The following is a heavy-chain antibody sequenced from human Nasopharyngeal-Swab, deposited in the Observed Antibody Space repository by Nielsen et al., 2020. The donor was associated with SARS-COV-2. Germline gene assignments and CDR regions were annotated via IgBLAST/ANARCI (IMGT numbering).Heavy chain of an antibody. CDR2: INHSGST. J-gene: IGHJ6*02. Sequence: LRQPAAQGLEWIGEINHSGSTNYNPSLKSRVTISVDTSKNQFTLKLSSVTAADTAVYYCARGPGLLLGYYYYYGMDVWGQGTTVTVSS. CDR3: ARGPGLLLGYYYYYGMDV. D-gene: IGHD2-15*01. V-gene: IGHV4-34*01.